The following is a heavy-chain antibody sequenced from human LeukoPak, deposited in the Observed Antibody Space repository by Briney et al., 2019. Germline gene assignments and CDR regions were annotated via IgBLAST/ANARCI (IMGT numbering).Heavy chain of an antibody. D-gene: IGHD6-13*01. V-gene: IGHV4-59*08. CDR3: ARSLGAAYYFDY. CDR2: IYHSGTT. CDR1: GGSMSSYY. J-gene: IGHJ4*02. Sequence: SETLSLTCTVSGGSMSSYYWSWIRQPPGKGLEWIGSIYHSGTTYYNPSLKSRVTISVDTSKNQFSLKLSSVTAADTAVYYCARSLGAAYYFDYWGQGTLVTVSS.